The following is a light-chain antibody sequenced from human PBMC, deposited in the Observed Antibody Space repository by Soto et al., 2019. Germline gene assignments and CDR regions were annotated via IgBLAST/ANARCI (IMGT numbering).Light chain of an antibody. V-gene: IGKV1-12*01. CDR2: ATS. J-gene: IGKJ3*01. CDR3: QQSSSFPLT. CDR1: QGISNW. Sequence: DIQMTQSPSFVSASVGDRFTSTCLASQGISNWLSWYQQKTGKATKLLIYATSNLQGGVPSRLSGSGSGKDFTLTIGSLQPEDSATYYCQQSSSFPLTFGPGTKVDIK.